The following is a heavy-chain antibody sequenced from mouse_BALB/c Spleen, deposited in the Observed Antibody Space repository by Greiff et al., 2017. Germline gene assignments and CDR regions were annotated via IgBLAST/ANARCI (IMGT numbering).Heavy chain of an antibody. CDR3: TRHDGYLYYFDY. J-gene: IGHJ2*01. Sequence: EVLLVESGGGLVQPGGSMKLSCVASGFTFSNYWMNWVRQSPEKGLEWVAEIRLKSNNNATNYAESVKGRFTISRDDSKSSVYLHMNNLRAEDTGIYYWTRHDGYLYYFDYWGQGTTLTVSS. D-gene: IGHD2-3*01. CDR1: GFTFSNYW. CDR2: IRLKSNNNAT. V-gene: IGHV6-6*02.